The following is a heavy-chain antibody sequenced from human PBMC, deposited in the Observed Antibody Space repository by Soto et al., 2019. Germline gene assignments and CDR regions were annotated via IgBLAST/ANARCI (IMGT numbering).Heavy chain of an antibody. D-gene: IGHD3-16*01. CDR2: ISSYNSYNGDT. V-gene: IGHV1-18*04. J-gene: IGHJ6*02. CDR3: ARSELERGEVGYYGMDV. Sequence: QVQLVQSGADLKKPGASVQVSCKTSGYTFSNYDINWVRQAPGQGLEWMGWISSYNSYNGDTKYARMLQDRLTMTIDTSTATAYMELRSLRSDDTAVYYCARSELERGEVGYYGMDVWGQGTTVTVSS. CDR1: GYTFSNYD.